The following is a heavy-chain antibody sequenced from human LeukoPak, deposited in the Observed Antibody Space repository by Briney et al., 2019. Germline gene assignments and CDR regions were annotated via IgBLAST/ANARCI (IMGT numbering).Heavy chain of an antibody. Sequence: SETLSLTCTVSGGSISSYYWSWIRQPPGKGLEWIGYIYYSGSTNYNPSLKSRVTISVDTSKNQFSLKLSSVTAADTAVYYCARRLLYYDYVWGSYRYSYYFDYWGQGTLVTVSS. V-gene: IGHV4-59*12. CDR2: IYYSGST. J-gene: IGHJ4*02. CDR1: GGSISSYY. D-gene: IGHD3-16*02. CDR3: ARRLLYYDYVWGSYRYSYYFDY.